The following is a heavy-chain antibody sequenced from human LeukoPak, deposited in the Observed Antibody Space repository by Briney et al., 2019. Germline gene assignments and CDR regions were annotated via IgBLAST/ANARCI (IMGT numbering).Heavy chain of an antibody. D-gene: IGHD1-26*01. CDR3: AKGDTTWELPHDY. V-gene: IGHV3-23*01. CDR1: GFTFNTYA. Sequence: PGGSLRLSCAASGFTFNTYAMSWVRQAPGKGLEWVSGISWNSGSIGYADSVKGRFTISRDNSKNTLYLQMNSLRAEDTAVYYCAKGDTTWELPHDYWGQGTLVTVSS. J-gene: IGHJ4*02. CDR2: ISWNSGSI.